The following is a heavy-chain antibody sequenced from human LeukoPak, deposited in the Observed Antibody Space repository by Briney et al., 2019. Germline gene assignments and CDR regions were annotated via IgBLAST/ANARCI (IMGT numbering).Heavy chain of an antibody. J-gene: IGHJ6*02. CDR3: TTEALIWFGELLRYGMDV. Sequence: GGSLRLSCAASGFTVSNAWMNWVRQAPGKGLEWDGQNKRKTDGGTTDYTAPVKGRFTISRDDSKNTVYLQMNSLKTEDTAVYYCTTEALIWFGELLRYGMDVWGQGTTVTVSS. V-gene: IGHV3-15*01. CDR2: NKRKTDGGTT. CDR1: GFTVSNAW. D-gene: IGHD3-10*01.